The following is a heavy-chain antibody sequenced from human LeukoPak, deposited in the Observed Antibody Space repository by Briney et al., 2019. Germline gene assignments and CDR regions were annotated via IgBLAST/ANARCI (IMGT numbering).Heavy chain of an antibody. CDR1: GFTFSSYA. Sequence: GGSLRLSCAASGFTFSSYAMHWVRQAPGKGLEWVALISYDKSNKYYADSVRGRFTISRDNSKNTLFVQMNSLRTEDTAVYYCARSGVQWQWLLTYDAFDIWGQGTMVTVSS. CDR3: ARSGVQWQWLLTYDAFDI. V-gene: IGHV3-30-3*01. D-gene: IGHD6-19*01. J-gene: IGHJ3*02. CDR2: ISYDKSNK.